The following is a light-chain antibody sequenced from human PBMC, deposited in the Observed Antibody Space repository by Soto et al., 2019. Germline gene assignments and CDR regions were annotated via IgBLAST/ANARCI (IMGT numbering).Light chain of an antibody. CDR1: SSDVGGYNY. CDR3: SSYTSSSTLVV. Sequence: QSALTQPASVSGSPGQSITISCTGTSSDVGGYNYVSWYQHHPGKAPKLMIYEVSNRPSGVSNRFSGSKSGNTASLTISGLQVEDEADYYCSSYTSSSTLVVFGGGTKLTVL. V-gene: IGLV2-14*01. CDR2: EVS. J-gene: IGLJ2*01.